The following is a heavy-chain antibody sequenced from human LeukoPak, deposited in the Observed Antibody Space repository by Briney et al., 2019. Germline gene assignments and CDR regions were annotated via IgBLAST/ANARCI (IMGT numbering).Heavy chain of an antibody. J-gene: IGHJ3*02. D-gene: IGHD3-22*01. CDR1: GGSITSGSYY. V-gene: IGHV4-61*02. Sequence: PSGTLSLTCNVSGGSITSGSYYWTWIRQPAGKGLEWIGRMYTSGSTNYNPSLKSRVTISVDKSKNQFSLKLTSVTAADTAIYYCAREGKYYDTSGWRGAFDIWGQGTMVTVSS. CDR2: MYTSGST. CDR3: AREGKYYDTSGWRGAFDI.